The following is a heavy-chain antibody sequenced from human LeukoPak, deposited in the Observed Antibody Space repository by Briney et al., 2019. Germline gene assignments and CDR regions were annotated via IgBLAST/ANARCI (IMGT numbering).Heavy chain of an antibody. CDR2: IYHSGST. D-gene: IGHD2-2*01. V-gene: IGHV4-30-2*01. Sequence: PSETLSLTCTVSGGSISSGGYYWSWIRQPPGKGLEWIGYIYHSGSTYYNPSLKSRVTISVDTSKNQFSLKLSSVTAADTAVYYCARTLFYCSSTSCYDYYYYMDVWGKGTTVTVSS. J-gene: IGHJ6*03. CDR3: ARTLFYCSSTSCYDYYYYMDV. CDR1: GGSISSGGYY.